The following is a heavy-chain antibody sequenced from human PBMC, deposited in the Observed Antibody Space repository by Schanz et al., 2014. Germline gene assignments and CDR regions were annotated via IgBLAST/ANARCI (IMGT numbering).Heavy chain of an antibody. CDR3: ASSGAGYSSSWDFDY. V-gene: IGHV1-69*09. J-gene: IGHJ4*02. Sequence: VQSVHSGTEVQKLGASVKVSCQTSGYTFTAYGINWVRQAPGQGLEWMGRIIPSLGLAKYEQKFQDKVTITADTSTTTAYMDVSSLRSEDTAVYYCASSGAGYSSSWDFDYWGQGTLVTVSS. D-gene: IGHD6-13*01. CDR2: IIPSLGLA. CDR1: GYTFTAYG.